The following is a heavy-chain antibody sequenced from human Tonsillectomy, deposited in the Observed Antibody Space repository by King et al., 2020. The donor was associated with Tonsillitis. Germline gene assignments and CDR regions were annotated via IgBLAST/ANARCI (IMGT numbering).Heavy chain of an antibody. CDR2: IYYTGST. Sequence: QLQESGPGLVKPSETLSLTCTVSGGSISSYYWSWIRQPPGKGLEWIGYIYYTGSTNYNPSLRSRVTISVDTSKNQFSLKLRSVTAADTAVYYCARDGMDGSRTSCYIGDPLYYGMDVWGQGTTVTVSS. V-gene: IGHV4-59*01. CDR1: GGSISSYY. J-gene: IGHJ6*02. D-gene: IGHD2-2*02. CDR3: ARDGMDGSRTSCYIGDPLYYGMDV.